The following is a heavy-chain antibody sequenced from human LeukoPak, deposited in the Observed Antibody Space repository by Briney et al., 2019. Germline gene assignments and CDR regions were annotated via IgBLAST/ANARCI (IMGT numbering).Heavy chain of an antibody. J-gene: IGHJ4*02. V-gene: IGHV4-34*01. CDR1: GGSFSGYY. CDR2: INHSGST. D-gene: IGHD3-22*01. CDR3: ARGPHYYDSSGYLNY. Sequence: SETLSLTCAVYGGSFSGYYWSWIRQPPGKGLEWIGEINHSGSTNYNPSLKSRVTISVDTSKNQFSLKLSSVTAADTAVYYCARGPHYYDSSGYLNYWGQGTLVTVSS.